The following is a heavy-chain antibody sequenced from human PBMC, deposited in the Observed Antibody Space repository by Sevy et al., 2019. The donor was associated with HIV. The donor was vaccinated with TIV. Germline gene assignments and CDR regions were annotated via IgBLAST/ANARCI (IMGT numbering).Heavy chain of an antibody. CDR2: MNPNSGDT. V-gene: IGHV1-8*01. CDR3: ARNTAEYFQH. J-gene: IGHJ1*01. Sequence: ASVKVSCKASGYTFTTFDINWVRQATGQGLEWMGWMNPNSGDTGYAQKFQGRVTMTRNTSISTAYMELSSLTSGDTAVYYCARNTAEYFQHWGQGTLVTVSS. CDR1: GYTFTTFD.